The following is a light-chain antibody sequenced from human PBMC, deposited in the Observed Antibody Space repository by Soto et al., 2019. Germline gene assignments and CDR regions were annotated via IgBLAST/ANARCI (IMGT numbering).Light chain of an antibody. V-gene: IGKV3-15*01. CDR3: QQDNSGLWT. Sequence: EIVMTQSPATLSVSPGEGATLSCRASQSASSKLAWYQQKPGQAPRLLIYGASTRATGIPARFSGSGSGTEFALIISSLQAVHSAVYYCQQDNSGLWTVGQGTKVDIK. J-gene: IGKJ1*01. CDR2: GAS. CDR1: QSASSK.